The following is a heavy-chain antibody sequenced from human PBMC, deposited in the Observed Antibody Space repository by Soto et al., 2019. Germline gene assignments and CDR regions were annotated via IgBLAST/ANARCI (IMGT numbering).Heavy chain of an antibody. Sequence: QVQLVESGGGLVKPGGSLRLSCAASGFTFSDYYMTWIRQAPGKGLEWVSYIFGSGSAIFYADSVKGRFTISSDNDKKSLYMQMNSLRAEDTAVYYCARRHYDSSGYSLDYWGPGTLVTVSS. D-gene: IGHD3-22*01. CDR3: ARRHYDSSGYSLDY. CDR1: GFTFSDYY. J-gene: IGHJ4*02. CDR2: IFGSGSAI. V-gene: IGHV3-11*01.